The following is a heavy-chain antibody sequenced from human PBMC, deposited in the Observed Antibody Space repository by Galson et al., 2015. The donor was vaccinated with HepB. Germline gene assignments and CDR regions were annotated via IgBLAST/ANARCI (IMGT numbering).Heavy chain of an antibody. Sequence: SLRLSCAASGFRFDDYGMHWVRQVPGKGLEWVSGISWNGGGIGYADSVKGRFIISRDNAKNSLYLQMNSLRAEDTALYYCAKFARKLNSTTQYYYYYGLDVWGQGTTVSVSS. J-gene: IGHJ6*02. D-gene: IGHD2-2*01. CDR2: ISWNGGGI. V-gene: IGHV3-9*01. CDR3: AKFARKLNSTTQYYYYYGLDV. CDR1: GFRFDDYG.